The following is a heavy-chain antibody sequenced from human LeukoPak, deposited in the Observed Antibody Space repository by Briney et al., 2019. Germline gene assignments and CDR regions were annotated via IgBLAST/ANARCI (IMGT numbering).Heavy chain of an antibody. CDR1: GLAFSAYK. J-gene: IGHJ5*02. D-gene: IGHD6-13*01. CDR2: ISGSGGST. Sequence: GGSLRLSCAASGLAFSAYKMHWVRQAPRKGLEWVSAISGSGGSTYYADSVKGRFTISRDNSKNTLYLQMNSLRAEDTAVYYCAKLPRRIAATNNWFDPWGQGTLVTVSS. CDR3: AKLPRRIAATNNWFDP. V-gene: IGHV3-23*01.